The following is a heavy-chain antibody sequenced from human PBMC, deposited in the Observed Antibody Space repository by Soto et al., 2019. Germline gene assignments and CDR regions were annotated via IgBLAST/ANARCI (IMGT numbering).Heavy chain of an antibody. Sequence: EASVKVSCKTSGYSFTTYGISWVRQAPGQGLEWMGWISAYNGNTNYAQKLQGRVTMTTDTSTSTAYMELRSLRSDDTAVYYCSREGPDAYYYYVIDVWGQGTTVTGSS. CDR1: GYSFTTYG. CDR3: SREGPDAYYYYVIDV. CDR2: ISAYNGNT. J-gene: IGHJ6*02. V-gene: IGHV1-18*01.